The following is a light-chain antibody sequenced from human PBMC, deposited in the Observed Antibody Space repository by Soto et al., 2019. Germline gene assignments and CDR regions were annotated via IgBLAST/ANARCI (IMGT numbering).Light chain of an antibody. CDR1: QSINGW. CDR3: HQYHNFPRT. Sequence: DIQLTQSPSTLSASVGDRVTITCRASQSINGWLAWYQQKPGQAPNLLIYKASTLESGVPSRFSGSGSGTEFTLAVSSLHPDDFATYYCHQYHNFPRTFGQGTKVEI. J-gene: IGKJ1*01. V-gene: IGKV1-5*03. CDR2: KAS.